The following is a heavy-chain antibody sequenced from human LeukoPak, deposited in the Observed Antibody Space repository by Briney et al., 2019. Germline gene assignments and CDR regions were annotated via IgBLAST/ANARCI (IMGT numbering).Heavy chain of an antibody. Sequence: GGSLRLSCAASGFTFSSYAMSWVRQAPGKGLEWVSAISGSGGSTYYADSVKGRFTISRDNSKNTLYLQMNSLRAEDTAVYYCAKDEDIVVVPAAPNWFDPWGQGTLVPVSS. CDR2: ISGSGGST. D-gene: IGHD2-2*01. CDR1: GFTFSSYA. V-gene: IGHV3-23*01. J-gene: IGHJ5*02. CDR3: AKDEDIVVVPAAPNWFDP.